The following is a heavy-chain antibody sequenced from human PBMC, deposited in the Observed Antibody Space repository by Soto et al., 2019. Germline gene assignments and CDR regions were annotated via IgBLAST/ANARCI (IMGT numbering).Heavy chain of an antibody. CDR2: IWYDGSNK. J-gene: IGHJ4*02. V-gene: IGHV3-33*01. Sequence: QVQLVESGGGVVQPGRSLRLSCAASGFTFSSYGMHWVRQAPGKGLEWVAVIWYDGSNKYYADSVKGRFTISRDNSENTLYLQMNSLRAEDTAVYYCARIYEGYFDYWGQGTLVTVSS. D-gene: IGHD3-3*01. CDR1: GFTFSSYG. CDR3: ARIYEGYFDY.